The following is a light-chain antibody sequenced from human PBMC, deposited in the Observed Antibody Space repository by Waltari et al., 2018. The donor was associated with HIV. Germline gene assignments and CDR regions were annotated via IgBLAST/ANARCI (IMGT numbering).Light chain of an antibody. Sequence: QSALPQPASVSRSPGQTVTFSCTGGTTPIGAFVLVSGYQHRSGEAPQLIIFGVTSRPSGVSYRFSGFKSGHTASLTISGVHDGDEAYYFCSSYSTLKTILFGGGTKLTV. CDR2: GVT. CDR1: TTPIGAFVL. CDR3: SSYSTLKTIL. J-gene: IGLJ3*02. V-gene: IGLV2-14*01.